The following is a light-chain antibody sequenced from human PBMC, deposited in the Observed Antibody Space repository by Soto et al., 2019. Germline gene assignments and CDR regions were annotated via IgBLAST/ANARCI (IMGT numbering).Light chain of an antibody. J-gene: IGKJ5*01. CDR2: GAS. Sequence: EIILTQSPDTLSLSPGEIATLSCRASQTVSSNYLAWCQQRPGQAPRLLIYGASTRAAGIPDRFSGSGSGTDFTLTITRLEPEDSAVYFCQQYTGPPTTLGQGTRLEI. CDR3: QQYTGPPTT. V-gene: IGKV3-20*01. CDR1: QTVSSNY.